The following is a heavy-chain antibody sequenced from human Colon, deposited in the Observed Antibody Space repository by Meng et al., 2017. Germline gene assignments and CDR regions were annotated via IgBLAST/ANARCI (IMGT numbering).Heavy chain of an antibody. CDR1: EFTRSSYG. V-gene: IGHV3-30*18. D-gene: IGHD3/OR15-3a*01. Sequence: QVQLVQSGGGVVQPGRSLRLSCSNSEFTRSSYGMHWVRQAPGKGLEWVAFISYDSSDTYYTDSVKGRFTISRDNSKNTLYLQMNSLKTEDTAFYYCAKEFWTGYPQFYFDYWGQGTLVTVSS. CDR2: ISYDSSDT. J-gene: IGHJ4*02. CDR3: AKEFWTGYPQFYFDY.